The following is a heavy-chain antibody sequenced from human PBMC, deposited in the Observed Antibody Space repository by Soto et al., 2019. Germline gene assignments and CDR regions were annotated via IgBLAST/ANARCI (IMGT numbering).Heavy chain of an antibody. CDR1: EFIFSSYW. CDR3: ARGPAGVFDI. Sequence: EVQLVESGGGLVQPGGSLRLSCAAAEFIFSSYWMHWVRQAPGKGLVWVSRINSDGSSTNYADSVKGRVTISRDNAKKTLYLQMNSRRAEDTGVYYCARGPAGVFDIWGQGTMVTVSS. CDR2: INSDGSST. J-gene: IGHJ3*02. D-gene: IGHD2-8*01. V-gene: IGHV3-74*01.